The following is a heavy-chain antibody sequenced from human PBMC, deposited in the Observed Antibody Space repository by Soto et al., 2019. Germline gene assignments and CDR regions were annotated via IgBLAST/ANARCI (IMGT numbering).Heavy chain of an antibody. V-gene: IGHV3-53*02. CDR2: IYSDNNT. J-gene: IGHJ6*02. CDR1: GFTVSSDS. Sequence: EVQLVETGGDLIQPGGSLRLSCAASGFTVSSDSMTWARQAPGKGLEWISIIYSDNNTDYADSVKGRFSISRDTSKNILSLQMNSLRAENTAEYYCARHYSAMGVWGQGTTVTVSS. CDR3: ARHYSAMGV.